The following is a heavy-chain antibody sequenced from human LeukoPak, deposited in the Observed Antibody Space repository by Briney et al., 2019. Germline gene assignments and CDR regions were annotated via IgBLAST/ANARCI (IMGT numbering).Heavy chain of an antibody. V-gene: IGHV4-39*01. CDR1: GRSICSSRYD. CDR2: VYYSGTT. Sequence: SGTLWVARSVSGRSICSSRYDRGWIGESSGKRRSPGRRVYYSGTTYYNPSLESRVTISDDMSRNRFSLMLTSVTAADTAIYYCARHISDYFYYYLDVWGTGTTVIVSS. J-gene: IGHJ6*03. CDR3: ARHISDYFYYYLDV.